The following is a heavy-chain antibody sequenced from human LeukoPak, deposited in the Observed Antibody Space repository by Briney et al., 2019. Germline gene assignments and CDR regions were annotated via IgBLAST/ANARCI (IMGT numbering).Heavy chain of an antibody. CDR1: GGSISSYY. Sequence: SETLSLTCTVSGGSISSYYWSWIRQPPGKGLEWIGYISYSGNTNYNPSLRSRVTISVDTSQNQFSLKLSSVTAADTAVYYCASNLNSSGWYGAFDIWGQGTTVTVSS. CDR3: ASNLNSSGWYGAFDI. V-gene: IGHV4-59*12. D-gene: IGHD6-19*01. J-gene: IGHJ3*02. CDR2: ISYSGNT.